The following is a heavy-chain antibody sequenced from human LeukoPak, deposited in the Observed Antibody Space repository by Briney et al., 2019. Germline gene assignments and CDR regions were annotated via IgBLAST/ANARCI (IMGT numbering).Heavy chain of an antibody. CDR3: ARRSGDFWSGYYLGY. D-gene: IGHD3-3*01. V-gene: IGHV4-28*05. J-gene: IGHJ4*02. CDR1: AYSISSPNW. CDR2: IYYTGSI. Sequence: SETLSLTCAVSAYSISSPNWWGWIRQPPGKGLEYIGYIYYTGSIYYNPSLKSRVTMSVDTSKNQFSLKLSSVTAADTAVYYCARRSGDFWSGYYLGYWGQGTLVTVSS.